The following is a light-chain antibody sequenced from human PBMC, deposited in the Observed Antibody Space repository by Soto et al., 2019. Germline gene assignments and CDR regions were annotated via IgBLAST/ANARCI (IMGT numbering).Light chain of an antibody. CDR3: SSYAGSDTFV. CDR2: HVS. CDR1: SGDVGAYNF. J-gene: IGLJ1*01. V-gene: IGLV2-14*03. Sequence: QSVRTQPASVSGSPGQSITISCTGTSGDVGAYNFVSWYQQHPGKAPKLIVYHVSDRPSGFSSRFSGSKSGNSASLTISGLHAEDEADYYCSSYAGSDTFVFGTGTKFTVL.